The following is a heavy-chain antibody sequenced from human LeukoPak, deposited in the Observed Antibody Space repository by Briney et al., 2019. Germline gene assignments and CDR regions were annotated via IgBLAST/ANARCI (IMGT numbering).Heavy chain of an antibody. CDR1: GFTFSSYA. V-gene: IGHV3-23*01. D-gene: IGHD2-2*01. Sequence: GGSLRLSCAASGFTFSSYAMSWVRQAPGKGLEWVSAISGSGGSTYCADSVKGRFTISRDNSKNTLYLQMNSLRAEDTAVYYCAKDSIVVVPAAPDYFDYWGQGTLVTVSS. CDR3: AKDSIVVVPAAPDYFDY. CDR2: ISGSGGST. J-gene: IGHJ4*02.